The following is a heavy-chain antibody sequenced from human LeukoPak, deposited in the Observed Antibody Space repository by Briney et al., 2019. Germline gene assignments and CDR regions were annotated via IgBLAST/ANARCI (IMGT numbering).Heavy chain of an antibody. J-gene: IGHJ6*03. Sequence: SETLSLTCTVSGGSISSYYWSWIRQPPGKGLEWIGYIYYSGSTNYNPSLKSRVTISVDTSKNQFSLKLSSVTAADTAVYYCAGATVTSYYYYMDVWGKGTTVTVSS. D-gene: IGHD4-17*01. CDR1: GGSISSYY. V-gene: IGHV4-59*12. CDR3: AGATVTSYYYYMDV. CDR2: IYYSGST.